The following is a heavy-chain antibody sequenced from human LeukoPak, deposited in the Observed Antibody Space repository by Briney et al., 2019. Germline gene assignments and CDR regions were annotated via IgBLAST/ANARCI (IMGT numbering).Heavy chain of an antibody. D-gene: IGHD3-3*01. CDR2: ISAYNGNT. Sequence: ASVKVSCKASGYTFTSYGISWVRQAPGQGLEWMGWISAYNGNTNYAQKLQGRVTMTTDTSTSTAYMELRSLRSDDTAVYYCAREYCDFWSGGNWFDPWGQGTLVTVSS. CDR3: AREYCDFWSGGNWFDP. CDR1: GYTFTSYG. V-gene: IGHV1-18*01. J-gene: IGHJ5*02.